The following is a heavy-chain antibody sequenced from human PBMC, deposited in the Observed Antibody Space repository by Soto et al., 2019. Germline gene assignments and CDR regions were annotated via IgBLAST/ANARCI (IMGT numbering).Heavy chain of an antibody. D-gene: IGHD3-10*01. V-gene: IGHV3-48*02. Sequence: HPGGSLRLSCAASGFTFSSYSMNWVRQAPGKGLEWVSYISGSGSPIHYADSVKGRFAISRDNAKNSLYLQMNSLRDEDTAVYYCAKNKEELWFGELFSPILSDYWGQGTLVTVSS. CDR2: ISGSGSPI. J-gene: IGHJ4*02. CDR1: GFTFSSYS. CDR3: AKNKEELWFGELFSPILSDY.